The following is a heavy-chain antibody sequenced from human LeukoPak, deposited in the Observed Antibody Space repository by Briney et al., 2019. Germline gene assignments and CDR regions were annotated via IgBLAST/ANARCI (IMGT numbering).Heavy chain of an antibody. Sequence: SVKVSCKASGYTFTSYAISWVRQAPGQGLEWMGGIIPIFGTANYAQKFQGRVTITTDESTSTAYMELSSLRSEDTAVYYCSIMITFGGVIVPSYFDYWGQGTLVTVSS. CDR1: GYTFTSYA. D-gene: IGHD3-16*02. CDR3: SIMITFGGVIVPSYFDY. V-gene: IGHV1-69*05. CDR2: IIPIFGTA. J-gene: IGHJ4*02.